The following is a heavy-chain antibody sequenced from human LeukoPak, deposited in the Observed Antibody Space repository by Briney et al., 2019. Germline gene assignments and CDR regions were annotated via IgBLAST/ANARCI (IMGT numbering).Heavy chain of an antibody. CDR3: ARASMYYYDSSGYLGDWYFDL. V-gene: IGHV4-34*01. D-gene: IGHD3-22*01. Sequence: SETLSLTCAVYGGSFSGYYWSWIRQPPGKGLEWIGEINHSGSTNYNPSLKSRVTISVDTSKNQFSLKLSSVTAADTAVYYCARASMYYYDSSGYLGDWYFDLWGRGTLVTVSS. J-gene: IGHJ2*01. CDR1: GGSFSGYY. CDR2: INHSGST.